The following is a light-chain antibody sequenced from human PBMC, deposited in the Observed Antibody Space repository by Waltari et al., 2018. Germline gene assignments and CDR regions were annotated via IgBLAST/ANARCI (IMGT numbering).Light chain of an antibody. CDR3: QQYHGDSPT. Sequence: DIQMTQSPSTLSASVGDRVAITCRASQSISNWLAWYQQKPGKAPKLLIYDASNLKGGVPSRFSGSGSGIEFTLTISSLQPGDFATYYCQQYHGDSPTFGQGTRVEIK. CDR2: DAS. J-gene: IGKJ1*01. V-gene: IGKV1-5*01. CDR1: QSISNW.